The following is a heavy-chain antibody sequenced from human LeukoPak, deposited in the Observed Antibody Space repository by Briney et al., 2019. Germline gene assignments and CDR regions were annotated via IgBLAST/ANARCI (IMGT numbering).Heavy chain of an antibody. Sequence: LAASVKVSCKASGYTFTGYYMHWVRQAPGQGLEWMGWINPNSGGTNYAQKFQGRVTMTRDTSISTAYMELSRLRSDDTAVYYCARAHIVVVTAIPDAFDIWGQWTMVTVSS. V-gene: IGHV1-2*03. CDR3: ARAHIVVVTAIPDAFDI. CDR1: GYTFTGYY. D-gene: IGHD2-21*02. CDR2: INPNSGGT. J-gene: IGHJ3*02.